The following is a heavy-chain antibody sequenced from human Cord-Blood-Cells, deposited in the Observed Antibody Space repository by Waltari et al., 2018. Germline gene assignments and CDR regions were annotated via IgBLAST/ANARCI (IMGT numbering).Heavy chain of an antibody. V-gene: IGHV1-69*01. CDR2: IIPIFGTA. CDR1: GGTFSSYA. Sequence: VKKPGSSVKVSCKVSGGTFSSYAISWVRQSPGQGLEWMGGIIPIFGTANYAQKFKGRVTITADESTRTAYMELSRLGSEDTAVYYCAREMLSNPIFGDPKHAFDIWGQGTMVTVSS. D-gene: IGHD3-3*01. CDR3: AREMLSNPIFGDPKHAFDI. J-gene: IGHJ3*02.